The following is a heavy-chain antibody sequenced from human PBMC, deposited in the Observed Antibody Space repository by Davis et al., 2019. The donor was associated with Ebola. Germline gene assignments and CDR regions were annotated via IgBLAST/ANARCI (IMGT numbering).Heavy chain of an antibody. CDR3: TTLDILTAYVPYAMDV. CDR2: VDPKAGKT. J-gene: IGHJ6*02. CDR1: GYSFSDYY. Sequence: ASVKVSCKGSGYSFSDYYIHWVQGAPGKGLEWVGLVDPKAGKTVYAEKFQDRVTITADRSTDTVYMELSSLRFEDAAVYYCTTLDILTAYVPYAMDVWGQGTTATVS. D-gene: IGHD3-9*01. V-gene: IGHV1-69-2*01.